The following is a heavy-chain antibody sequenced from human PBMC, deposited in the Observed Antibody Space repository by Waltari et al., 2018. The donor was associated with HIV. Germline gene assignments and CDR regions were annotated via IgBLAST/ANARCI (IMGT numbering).Heavy chain of an antibody. CDR2: NIPIFSTT. Sequence: QLQLVQSGAEVKKPGSSVKLSCRASGGTFGSYAAARGRQAPGQGPVWMGGNIPIFSTTNYAPKFQCRVVITAYESTSTAYSQLDRLKSDDTALYYCAKVAMTAVTSYAIDIWGQGTMVTVSS. CDR1: GGTFGSYA. D-gene: IGHD4-17*01. V-gene: IGHV1-69*12. J-gene: IGHJ3*02. CDR3: AKVAMTAVTSYAIDI.